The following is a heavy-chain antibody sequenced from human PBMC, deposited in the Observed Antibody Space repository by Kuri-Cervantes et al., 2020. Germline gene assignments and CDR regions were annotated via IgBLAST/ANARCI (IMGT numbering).Heavy chain of an antibody. J-gene: IGHJ6*02. V-gene: IGHV1-8*01. CDR1: GYTFTSYD. D-gene: IGHD3-9*01. CDR3: ARGTYYDILTGYLHYYGMDV. Sequence: ASVKVSCKASGYTFTSYDINWVRQATGQGLEWMGWMNPNSGNTGYAQKFQGRVTMTRNTSIGTAYMELSSLRSEDTAVYYCARGTYYDILTGYLHYYGMDVWGQGTTVTVSS. CDR2: MNPNSGNT.